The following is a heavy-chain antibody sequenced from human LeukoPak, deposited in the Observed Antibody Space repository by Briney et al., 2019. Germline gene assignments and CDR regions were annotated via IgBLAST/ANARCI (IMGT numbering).Heavy chain of an antibody. CDR2: ISSSSSYI. Sequence: GGSLSLSCAASGFTFSSYSMNWVRQAPGKGLEWVSSISSSSSYIYYEDSVKRRFTISRDNAKNSLYLQMNSLRAEDTAVYYCARDLGQYYDTSDNWFDPWGQGTLVTVSS. CDR1: GFTFSSYS. D-gene: IGHD3-22*01. J-gene: IGHJ5*02. CDR3: ARDLGQYYDTSDNWFDP. V-gene: IGHV3-21*01.